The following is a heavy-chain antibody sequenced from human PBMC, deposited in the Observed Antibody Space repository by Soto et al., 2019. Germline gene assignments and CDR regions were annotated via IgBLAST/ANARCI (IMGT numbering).Heavy chain of an antibody. V-gene: IGHV4-39*01. J-gene: IGHJ5*02. Sequence: QLQLQESGPGLVKPSETLSLTCTVSGGSISSSSYYWGWIRQPPGKGLEWIGSIYYSGSTYYNPSLKSRVTISLDTSKNQYSLKLSSVTAADTAVYYCARRYYDMLTGYYIGGNWFDPWGQGTLVTVSS. CDR2: IYYSGST. CDR3: ARRYYDMLTGYYIGGNWFDP. CDR1: GGSISSSSYY. D-gene: IGHD3-9*01.